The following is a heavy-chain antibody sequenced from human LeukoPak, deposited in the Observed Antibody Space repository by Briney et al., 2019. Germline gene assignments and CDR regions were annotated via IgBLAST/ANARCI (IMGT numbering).Heavy chain of an antibody. Sequence: SETLSLTCAVYGGSFSGYYWSWIRQPPGKGPEWIGEINHSGSTNYNPSLKSRVTISVDTSKNQFSLKLSSVTAADTAVYYCARYRAFRGVSPFDYWGQGTLVTVSS. CDR1: GGSFSGYY. CDR2: INHSGST. D-gene: IGHD3-10*01. V-gene: IGHV4-34*01. CDR3: ARYRAFRGVSPFDY. J-gene: IGHJ4*02.